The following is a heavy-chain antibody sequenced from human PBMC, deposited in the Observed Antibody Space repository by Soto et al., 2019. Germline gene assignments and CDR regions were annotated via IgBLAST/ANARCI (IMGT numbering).Heavy chain of an antibody. J-gene: IGHJ6*02. CDR3: ARDAATVTTNYYYYGMDV. V-gene: IGHV1-3*01. Sequence: GASVKVSCKASGYTFTSYAMHWVRQAPGQRLEWMGWINAGNGNTKYSQKFQGRVTITRDTSASTAYMELSSLRSEDTAVYYCARDAATVTTNYYYYGMDVWGQGTTVTV. CDR1: GYTFTSYA. D-gene: IGHD4-4*01. CDR2: INAGNGNT.